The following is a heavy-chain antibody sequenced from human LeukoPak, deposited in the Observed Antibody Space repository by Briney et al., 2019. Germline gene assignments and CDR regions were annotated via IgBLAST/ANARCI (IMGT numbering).Heavy chain of an antibody. D-gene: IGHD2-15*01. Sequence: ASVKVSCKXSGYTFTSYGISWVRQAPGQGLEWMGWISAYNGNTNYAQKLQGRVTMTTDTSTSIAYMELRSLRSDDTAVYYCARVENCSGGSCYHLTDWGQGTLVTVSS. CDR1: GYTFTSYG. J-gene: IGHJ4*02. CDR2: ISAYNGNT. CDR3: ARVENCSGGSCYHLTD. V-gene: IGHV1-18*01.